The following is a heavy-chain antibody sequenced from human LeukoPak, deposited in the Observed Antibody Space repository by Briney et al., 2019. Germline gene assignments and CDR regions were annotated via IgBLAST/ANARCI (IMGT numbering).Heavy chain of an antibody. V-gene: IGHV3-48*03. CDR2: ISNIGNTI. CDR3: AREDRETRPLDY. J-gene: IGHJ4*02. Sequence: QTGGSLRLSCAASGFTFSSYEMNWVRQAPGKGLEWISYISNIGNTIYYADSVKGRFTISRDNAKNSLYLQMNSLRAEDTAVYYCAREDRETRPLDYWGQGTLVTVSS. D-gene: IGHD1-14*01. CDR1: GFTFSSYE.